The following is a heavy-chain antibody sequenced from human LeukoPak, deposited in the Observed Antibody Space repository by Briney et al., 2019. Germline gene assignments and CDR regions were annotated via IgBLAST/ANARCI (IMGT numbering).Heavy chain of an antibody. V-gene: IGHV3-11*01. D-gene: IGHD1-26*01. CDR1: GFTFSNAW. J-gene: IGHJ4*02. CDR3: ARHPDGSLSLDY. Sequence: PGGSLRLSCATSGFTFSNAWMSWVRQAPGKGLEWVSYISSSAATTYYADSLKGRVTISRDNSKNALYLQMNSLRAEDTAVYYCARHPDGSLSLDYWGQGTLVTVSS. CDR2: ISSSAATT.